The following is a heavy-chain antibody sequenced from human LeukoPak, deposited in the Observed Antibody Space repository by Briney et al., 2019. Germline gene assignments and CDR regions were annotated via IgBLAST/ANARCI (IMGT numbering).Heavy chain of an antibody. CDR3: ARARYCTSSSCYKDF. D-gene: IGHD2-2*01. Sequence: GGSLRLSCAASGFTFSTYWMSWVRQAPGKGLEWVAYIKPDGSEQYCVDSVKGRFTISRDNAKNSVHLQMHSLRAEDTAVYYCARARYCTSSSCYKDFWGQGTLVTVSS. CDR1: GFTFSTYW. V-gene: IGHV3-7*01. J-gene: IGHJ4*02. CDR2: IKPDGSEQ.